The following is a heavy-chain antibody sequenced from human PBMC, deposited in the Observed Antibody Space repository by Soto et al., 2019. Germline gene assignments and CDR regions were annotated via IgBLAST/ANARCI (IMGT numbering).Heavy chain of an antibody. CDR1: GGTFSSYA. J-gene: IGHJ4*02. CDR3: ARERGYGAVAGKLDY. D-gene: IGHD6-19*01. V-gene: IGHV1-69*13. Sequence: GASVKVSCKASGGTFSSYAISWVRQAPGQGLEWMGGIIPIFGTANYAQKFQGRVTITADESTSTAYMELSSLRSEDTAVYYCARERGYGAVAGKLDYWGQGTLVTVSS. CDR2: IIPIFGTA.